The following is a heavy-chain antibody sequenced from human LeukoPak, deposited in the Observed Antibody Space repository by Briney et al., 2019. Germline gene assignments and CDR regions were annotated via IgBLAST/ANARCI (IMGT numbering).Heavy chain of an antibody. CDR1: GGSISSYY. D-gene: IGHD6-19*01. J-gene: IGHJ6*02. V-gene: IGHV4-59*01. CDR2: IYYSGST. Sequence: PPETLSLTCTVSGGSISSYYWSWIRQPPGKGLEWIGYIYYSGSTNYNPSLKSRVTISVDTSKNQFSLKLSSVTAADTAVYYCARSSGWYPPYYYYGMDVWGQGTTVTVSS. CDR3: ARSSGWYPPYYYYGMDV.